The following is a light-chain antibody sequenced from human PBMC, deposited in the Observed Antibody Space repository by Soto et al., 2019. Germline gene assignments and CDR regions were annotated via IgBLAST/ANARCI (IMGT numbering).Light chain of an antibody. V-gene: IGKV3-15*01. CDR3: QQYNNWPPRAWT. Sequence: EIVMTQSPATLSVSPGERATLSCRASQSVSSNLAWYQQKPGQAPRLLIYGASTRATGIPARFSGSGSGTEFTLTISSLQSEDFAVYYCQQYNNWPPRAWTFGQGTRWKSN. J-gene: IGKJ1*01. CDR2: GAS. CDR1: QSVSSN.